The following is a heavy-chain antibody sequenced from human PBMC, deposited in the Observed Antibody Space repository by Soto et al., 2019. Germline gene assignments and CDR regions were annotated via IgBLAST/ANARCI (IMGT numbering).Heavy chain of an antibody. CDR2: IKSKALGGTT. D-gene: IGHD3-22*01. CDR3: TTDSYSTMIEVRFDY. CDR1: GFAFSNAG. Sequence: GGSLRLSWAGSGFAFSNAGVNWVRHVPGKGLEWVGRIKSKALGGTTDFAAPVRGRFAITRDDSRNVAYMQMNSLYTEDTAVYYCTTDSYSTMIEVRFDYWGHGTLVTVSS. J-gene: IGHJ4*01. V-gene: IGHV3-15*07.